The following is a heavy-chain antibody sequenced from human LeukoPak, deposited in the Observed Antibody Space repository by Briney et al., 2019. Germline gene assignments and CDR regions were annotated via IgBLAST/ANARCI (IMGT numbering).Heavy chain of an antibody. J-gene: IGHJ4*02. CDR1: GFTFSDYY. V-gene: IGHV3-11*04. CDR2: ISSSGTTK. D-gene: IGHD3-3*01. CDR3: AWGGSGYYAH. Sequence: PGGSLRLSCVVSGFTFSDYYMTWIRQAPGKGLEWVSYISSSGTTKYYADSVKGRFTISRDNAKNSLYLQMNSLRAEDTAVYYCAWGGSGYYAHWGQGTLVTVSS.